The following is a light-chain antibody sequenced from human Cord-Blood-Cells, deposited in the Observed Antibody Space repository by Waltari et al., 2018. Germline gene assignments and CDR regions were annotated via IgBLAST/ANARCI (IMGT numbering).Light chain of an antibody. CDR2: AAS. CDR1: EGISSY. CDR3: QQYYSYPPFT. J-gene: IGKJ3*01. V-gene: IGKV1-8*01. Sequence: QSPSSFPASTGAAVTVSCRASEGISSYLAWYQQKPGKATRLLIYAASTLQSWVPSRFSGSGSGTDVTLTISCLQSEDFATYYCQQYYSYPPFTFGPGTKVDIK.